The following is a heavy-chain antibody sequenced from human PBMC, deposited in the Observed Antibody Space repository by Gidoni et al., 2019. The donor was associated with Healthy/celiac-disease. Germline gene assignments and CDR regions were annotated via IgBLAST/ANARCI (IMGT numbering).Heavy chain of an antibody. CDR3: ARSLIAVAGTTRSPFG. Sequence: EVQLVESGGGLVQPGGSLRLSCAASGFTFSRYWMHWVRQAPGKGLVWVSRINSDGSRTSYADSVKGRFTISRDNAKNTLYLQMNSLRAEDTAVYYCARSLIAVAGTTRSPFGWGQGTLVTVSS. V-gene: IGHV3-74*01. D-gene: IGHD6-19*01. CDR1: GFTFSRYW. J-gene: IGHJ4*02. CDR2: INSDGSRT.